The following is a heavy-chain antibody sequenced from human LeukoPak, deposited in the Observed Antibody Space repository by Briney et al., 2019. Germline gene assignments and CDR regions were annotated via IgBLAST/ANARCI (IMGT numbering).Heavy chain of an antibody. V-gene: IGHV3-23*01. J-gene: IGHJ4*02. D-gene: IGHD6-19*01. CDR3: ARGFLGGTDQYFDS. CDR2: IGGGGPTT. Sequence: PGGSLRLSRAASGFTFSTYAMNWVRQAPAKGLEWVSTIGGGGPTTDYADSVQGRFTISRDNSKNTLYLQMNSLRAEDTAVYFCARGFLGGTDQYFDSWGQGTLVTVSS. CDR1: GFTFSTYA.